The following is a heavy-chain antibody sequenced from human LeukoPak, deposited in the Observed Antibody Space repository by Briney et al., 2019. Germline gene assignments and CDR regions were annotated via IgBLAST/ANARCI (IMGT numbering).Heavy chain of an antibody. CDR2: IYFSGNT. CDR3: ARGGRGSWSGYAARAFDI. V-gene: IGHV4-39*01. D-gene: IGHD3-3*01. Sequence: SETLSLTCTVSGGSIRSNSYYWGWIRQPPGKGLEWIGSIYFSGNTYYNPSLKSRVTISVDTSKNQFSLKLSSVTAADTAVYYCARGGRGSWSGYAARAFDIWGQGTMVTVSS. J-gene: IGHJ3*02. CDR1: GGSIRSNSYY.